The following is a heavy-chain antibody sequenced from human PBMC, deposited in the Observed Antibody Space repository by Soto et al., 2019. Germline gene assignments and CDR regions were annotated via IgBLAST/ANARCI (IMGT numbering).Heavy chain of an antibody. D-gene: IGHD6-19*01. V-gene: IGHV1-69*06. CDR2: IIPIFGTA. Sequence: SVKVSCKASGGTFSSYAISWVRQAPVQGLEWTGGIIPIFGTANYAQMFQGRVTITADKSTSTAYMGVSSQSSDNTAVYYCPRWYYSSTGWSNSAALDIWGQGTMVTVSS. CDR3: PRWYYSSTGWSNSAALDI. J-gene: IGHJ3*02. CDR1: GGTFSSYA.